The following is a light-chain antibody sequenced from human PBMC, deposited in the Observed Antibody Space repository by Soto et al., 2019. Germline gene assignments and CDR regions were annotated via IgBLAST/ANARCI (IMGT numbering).Light chain of an antibody. V-gene: IGLV1-44*01. J-gene: IGLJ1*01. CDR1: SSNIGNNP. CDR2: TTN. CDR3: AAWDDSMSGYV. Sequence: QSVLTQPPSASGTPGQRVTISCSGDSSNIGNNPVNWYQQLPGTAPKLLIYTTNQRPSGVPDRFSGSKSDTSASLAISGLQSEDEADYYCAAWDDSMSGYVFGNGTKVTVL.